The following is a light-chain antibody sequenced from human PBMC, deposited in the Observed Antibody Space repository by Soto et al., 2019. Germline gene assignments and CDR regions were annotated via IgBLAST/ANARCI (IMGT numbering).Light chain of an antibody. CDR2: YDS. J-gene: IGLJ2*01. CDR3: QVCDSSSDHVV. V-gene: IGLV3-21*04. Sequence: SYELTQPPSVSVAPGKTARITCGGNNIGSKSVHWYQQKPGQAPVLVIYYDSDRPSGIPERFSGYNSGNTATLTISRVEAGDEADYYCQVCDSSSDHVVFGGGTKLTVL. CDR1: NIGSKS.